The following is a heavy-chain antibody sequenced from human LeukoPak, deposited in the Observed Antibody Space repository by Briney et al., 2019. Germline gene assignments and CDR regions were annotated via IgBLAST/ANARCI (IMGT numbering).Heavy chain of an antibody. CDR3: ARQWPWFDP. Sequence: PSETLSLTCTVSGGSISSSSYYWGWIRQPPGKGLEWIGSIYYSGSTYYNPSLKSRVTISVDTSKNQFSLKLSSVTAADTAVYYCARQWPWFDPWGQGTLVTVSS. CDR1: GGSISSSSYY. J-gene: IGHJ5*02. V-gene: IGHV4-39*01. CDR2: IYYSGST. D-gene: IGHD5-24*01.